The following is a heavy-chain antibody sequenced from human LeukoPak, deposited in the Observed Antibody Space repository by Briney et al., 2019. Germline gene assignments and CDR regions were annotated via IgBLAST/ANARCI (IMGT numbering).Heavy chain of an antibody. J-gene: IGHJ5*02. D-gene: IGHD6-19*01. V-gene: IGHV3-30*01. CDR1: EFTFSSYA. CDR2: ISYDGSNK. CDR3: ARGGIAVAGTYQGWFDP. Sequence: TGGSLRLSCAASEFTFSSYAMHWVRQAPGKGLEWVAVISYDGSNKYYADSVKGRFTISRDNSKNTLYLQMNSLRAEDTAVYYCARGGIAVAGTYQGWFDPWGQGTLVTVSS.